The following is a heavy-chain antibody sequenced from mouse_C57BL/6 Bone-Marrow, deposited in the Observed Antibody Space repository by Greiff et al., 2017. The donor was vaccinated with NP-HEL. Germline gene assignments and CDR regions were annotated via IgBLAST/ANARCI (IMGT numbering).Heavy chain of an antibody. J-gene: IGHJ2*01. CDR3: ARDYYGNRNY. CDR2: ISSGSSNI. Sequence: EVKLEESGGGLVKPGGSLKLSCAASGFTFSDYGMHWVRQAPEKGLEWVAYISSGSSNIYYADTVKGRFTISRDNAKNTLFLQMTSLRSEDTAMYYCARDYYGNRNYWGQGTTLTVSS. CDR1: GFTFSDYG. V-gene: IGHV5-17*01. D-gene: IGHD1-1*01.